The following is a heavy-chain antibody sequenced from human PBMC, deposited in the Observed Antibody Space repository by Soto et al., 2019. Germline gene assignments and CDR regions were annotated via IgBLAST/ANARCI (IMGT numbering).Heavy chain of an antibody. CDR1: GFTFSSYS. Sequence: EVQLVESGGGLVKPGGSLRLSCAASGFTFSSYSMNWVRQAPGKGLEWVSSISSSSSYIYYAASVKGRFTISRDNAKNSLYLQMNSLRAEDTAVYYCASKAGTWALDYWGQGTLVTVSS. CDR2: ISSSSSYI. J-gene: IGHJ4*02. D-gene: IGHD6-13*01. CDR3: ASKAGTWALDY. V-gene: IGHV3-21*01.